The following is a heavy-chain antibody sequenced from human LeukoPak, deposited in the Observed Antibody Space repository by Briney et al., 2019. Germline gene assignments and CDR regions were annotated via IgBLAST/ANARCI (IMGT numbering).Heavy chain of an antibody. V-gene: IGHV3-30-3*01. D-gene: IGHD1-26*01. CDR1: GFTFSSYA. J-gene: IGHJ3*02. Sequence: PGGSLRLSCAASGFTFSSYAMHWVRQAPGKGLEWAAVISSDGNTQYYADSVEGRFTISRDNSNNTLYLQMNSLRADDTAIYYCARRRIVGSIDDAFDIWGQGTMVTLSS. CDR2: ISSDGNTQ. CDR3: ARRRIVGSIDDAFDI.